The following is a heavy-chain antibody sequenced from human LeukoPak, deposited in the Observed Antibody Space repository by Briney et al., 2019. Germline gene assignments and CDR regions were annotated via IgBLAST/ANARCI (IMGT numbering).Heavy chain of an antibody. J-gene: IGHJ4*02. CDR3: ARVSAAAGTVDY. D-gene: IGHD6-13*01. Sequence: GRSLRLSCAASGFTFSSHAMHWVRQAPGKGLEWVAVISYDGSNKYYADSVKGQFTISRDNSKNTLYLQMNSLRAEDTAVYYCARVSAAAGTVDYWGQGTLVTVSS. CDR2: ISYDGSNK. V-gene: IGHV3-30-3*01. CDR1: GFTFSSHA.